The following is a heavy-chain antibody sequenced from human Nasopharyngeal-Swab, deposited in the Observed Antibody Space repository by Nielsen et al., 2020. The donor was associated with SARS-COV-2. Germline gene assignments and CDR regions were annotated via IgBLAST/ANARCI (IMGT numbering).Heavy chain of an antibody. D-gene: IGHD4-11*01. CDR2: IYYSGSN. CDR3: ARLRATVTTSYYYYYYMDV. J-gene: IGHJ6*03. V-gene: IGHV4-39*01. Sequence: WIRQPPGKGLEWIGSIYYSGSNYYNPSLESRVTISVDTSKNQFSLKLSSVTAADTAVYYCARLRATVTTSYYYYYYMDVWGKGTTVTVSS.